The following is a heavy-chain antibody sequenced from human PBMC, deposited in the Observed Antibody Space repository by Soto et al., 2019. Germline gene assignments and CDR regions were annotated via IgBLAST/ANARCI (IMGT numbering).Heavy chain of an antibody. CDR1: GFTFTRSA. D-gene: IGHD3-3*01. Sequence: SVKVSCQASGFTFTRSAVQWVRQARGQRLEWIGWIVVGSGNTNYAQKFQERVTITRDMSTSTAYMELSSLSSEDTAVYYWAGDGYDFWIRYYEWSYWGQGARVTVSS. CDR3: AGDGYDFWIRYYEWSY. V-gene: IGHV1-58*01. CDR2: IVVGSGNT. J-gene: IGHJ4*02.